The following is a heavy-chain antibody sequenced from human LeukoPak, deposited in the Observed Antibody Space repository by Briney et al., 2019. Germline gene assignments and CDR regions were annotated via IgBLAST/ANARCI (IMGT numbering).Heavy chain of an antibody. CDR3: VRHGAPGVWASYSDP. CDR2: INYRDSA. V-gene: IGHV4-39*01. CDR1: GDSISNTLHY. D-gene: IGHD2-15*01. Sequence: SETLSLTCSVSGDSISNTLHYWGWVRQPPGRDVEWIGSINYRDSAYYNPSLQSRATMSVDTSTNRISLRLTSMTAADTAVYFCVRHGAPGVWASYSDPWGQGTQVSVSS. J-gene: IGHJ5*02.